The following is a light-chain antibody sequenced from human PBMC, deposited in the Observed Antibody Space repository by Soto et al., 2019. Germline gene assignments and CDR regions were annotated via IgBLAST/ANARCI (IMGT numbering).Light chain of an antibody. CDR1: SSDVGAYNY. V-gene: IGLV2-14*01. CDR3: SSYKGSRTLEV. J-gene: IGLJ1*01. CDR2: EVT. Sequence: QSARTQPASVSGSPGHSITISCTGTSSDVGAYNYVSWYQQHTGKAPKLIIYEVTNRPSWVSDRFSGSKSGNTASLSISGLQPEDEATYYCSSYKGSRTLEVFGTGTKVTVL.